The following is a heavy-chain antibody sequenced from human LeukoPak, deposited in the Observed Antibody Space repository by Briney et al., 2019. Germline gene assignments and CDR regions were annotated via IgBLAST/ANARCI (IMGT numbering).Heavy chain of an antibody. CDR2: INPNSGGT. CDR1: GYTFTGYY. Sequence: ASVNVSCTASGYTFTGYYMHWVRQAPGQGLEWMGWINPNSGGTNYAQKFQGWVTMTRDTSISTAYMELSRLRSDDTAVYYCARATPDIVVVVAATYYFDYWGQGTLVTVSS. V-gene: IGHV1-2*04. D-gene: IGHD2-15*01. CDR3: ARATPDIVVVVAATYYFDY. J-gene: IGHJ4*02.